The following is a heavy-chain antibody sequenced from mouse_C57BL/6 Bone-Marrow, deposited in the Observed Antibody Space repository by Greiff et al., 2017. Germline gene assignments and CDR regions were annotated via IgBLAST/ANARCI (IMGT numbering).Heavy chain of an antibody. CDR1: GFNIKDDY. J-gene: IGHJ2*01. V-gene: IGHV14-4*01. CDR2: IDPENGDT. Sequence: DVKLQQSGAELVRPGASVKLSCTASGFNIKDDYMHWVKQRPEQGLEWIGWIDPENGDTEYASKFQGKATITADTSSNTAYLQLSSLTSEDTAVYYCTTWGVTATFYYFDYWGQGTTLTVSS. D-gene: IGHD2-1*01. CDR3: TTWGVTATFYYFDY.